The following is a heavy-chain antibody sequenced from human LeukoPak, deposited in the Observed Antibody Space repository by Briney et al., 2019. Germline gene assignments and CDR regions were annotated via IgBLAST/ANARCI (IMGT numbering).Heavy chain of an antibody. Sequence: GGSLRLSCAASGFTFSSYAMHWVRQAPGKGLEWVASISYDGSYKYYTDPAKGRFTVSRDNSKNTLYLQMNSLRAEDTAVYYCANSEWLGYWGQGTLVTVSS. CDR3: ANSEWLGY. D-gene: IGHD6-19*01. CDR1: GFTFSSYA. V-gene: IGHV3-30-3*01. CDR2: ISYDGSYK. J-gene: IGHJ4*02.